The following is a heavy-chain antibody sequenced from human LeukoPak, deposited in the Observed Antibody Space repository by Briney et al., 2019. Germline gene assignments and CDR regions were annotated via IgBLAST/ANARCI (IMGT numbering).Heavy chain of an antibody. CDR3: VRDLDADYAIWFDP. CDR1: GGSISTYY. Sequence: SETLSLTCTVSGGSISTYYWNWIRQPPGKGLEWVGYMHYSGNTKYNPPLKNRVTISLDTSKNQFSLKLSFVTAADTAVYYCVRDLDADYAIWFDPWGRGTLVTVSS. D-gene: IGHD4-17*01. V-gene: IGHV4-59*01. CDR2: MHYSGNT. J-gene: IGHJ5*02.